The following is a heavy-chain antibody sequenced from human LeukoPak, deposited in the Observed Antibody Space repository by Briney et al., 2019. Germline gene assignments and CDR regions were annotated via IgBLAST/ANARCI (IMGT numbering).Heavy chain of an antibody. V-gene: IGHV4-59*08. Sequence: PSETLSLTCTVSGGSISTYFWSWIRQPPGKGLEWIGYIYYSGSTNYNPSLKSRVTISVDTSKNQFSLKLSSVTAADTAVYYCARGQAFGLAVSRFDPWGQGTLVTVSS. J-gene: IGHJ5*02. CDR3: ARGQAFGLAVSRFDP. D-gene: IGHD6-19*01. CDR2: IYYSGST. CDR1: GGSISTYF.